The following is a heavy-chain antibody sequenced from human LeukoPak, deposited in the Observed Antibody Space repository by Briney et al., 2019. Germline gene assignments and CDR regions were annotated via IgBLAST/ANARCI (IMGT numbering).Heavy chain of an antibody. CDR3: TGAFQQLTVFDS. CDR2: IRSKAYGGTT. D-gene: IGHD6-13*01. V-gene: IGHV3-49*04. J-gene: IGHJ4*02. CDR1: GFTFGDYA. Sequence: PGGSLRLSCTASGFTFGDYAMSWVRQAPGKGLEWVGFIRSKAYGGTTEYAASVKGRFTISRDDSKSIAYLQMNSLKTEDTAVYYCTGAFQQLTVFDSWGQGTLVTVSS.